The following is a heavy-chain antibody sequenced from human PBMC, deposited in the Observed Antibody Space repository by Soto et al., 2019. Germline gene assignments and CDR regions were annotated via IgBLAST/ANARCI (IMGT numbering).Heavy chain of an antibody. CDR1: GFSLSTPGPA. V-gene: IGHV2-5*02. Sequence: QITLKESGPTLVNPTQTLTLTCSFSGFSLSTPGPAVAWIRQPPGQALEWVALIYGDDDKRYSPSLKSGLNITEDTSKYLGVLTITNLDPVDIATYVCVHRFPFYFEFWGRGALVSVSS. CDR2: IYGDDDK. J-gene: IGHJ2*01. CDR3: VHRFPFYFEF.